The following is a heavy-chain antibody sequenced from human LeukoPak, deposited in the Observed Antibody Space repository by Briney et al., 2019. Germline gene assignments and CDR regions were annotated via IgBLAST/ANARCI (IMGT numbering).Heavy chain of an antibody. CDR1: GGSISGSNYY. CDR2: IYYSGST. D-gene: IGHD1-7*01. V-gene: IGHV4-39*07. CDR3: ARRGGTTDY. J-gene: IGHJ4*02. Sequence: PSETLSLTCTVSGGSISGSNYYWGWIRQPPGKGLEWIGTIYYSGSTYYNPSLKSRVTISVDTSKNQFSLELSSVTAADTAVYYCARRGGTTDYWGQGTLVTVSS.